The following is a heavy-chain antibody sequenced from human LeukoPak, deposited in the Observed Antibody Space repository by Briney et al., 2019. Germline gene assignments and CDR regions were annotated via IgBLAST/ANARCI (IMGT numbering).Heavy chain of an antibody. CDR2: ISGSGGST. V-gene: IGHV3-23*01. D-gene: IGHD3-22*01. CDR1: GFTFSSYE. CDR3: AKDNRRKDYYDSSGEIDY. Sequence: PGGSLRLSCAASGFTFSSYEMNWVRQAPGKGLEWVSAISGSGGSTYYADSVKGRFTISRDNSKNTLYLQMNSLRAEDTAVYYCAKDNRRKDYYDSSGEIDYWGQGTLVTVSS. J-gene: IGHJ4*02.